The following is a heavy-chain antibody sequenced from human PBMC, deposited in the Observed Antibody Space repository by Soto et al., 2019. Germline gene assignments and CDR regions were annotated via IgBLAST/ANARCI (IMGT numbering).Heavy chain of an antibody. CDR1: GYTFTGNY. D-gene: IGHD3-9*01. CDR3: ARFETAFDY. Sequence: QVQLVQSGAEVKKPGASVKVSCKASGYTFTGNYIHWVRQAPGQGLEWMGWINPKSGITSYAQKFQGWVTMIRDTSLRTAYMELSRLRSDDTAVYYCARFETAFDYWGQGTLVTVSS. CDR2: INPKSGIT. V-gene: IGHV1-2*04. J-gene: IGHJ4*02.